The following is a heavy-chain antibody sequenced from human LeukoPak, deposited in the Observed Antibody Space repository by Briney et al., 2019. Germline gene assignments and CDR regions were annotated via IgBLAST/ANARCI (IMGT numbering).Heavy chain of an antibody. D-gene: IGHD1-26*01. Sequence: PGRSLRLSCAASGFTFDDYAMHWVRQAPGKGLEWVSGISWNSGSIGYADSVKGRFTISRDNAKNSLYLQMNSLRAEDTALYYCAKDKWELPSNYFDYWGQGTLVTVSS. J-gene: IGHJ4*02. V-gene: IGHV3-9*01. CDR1: GFTFDDYA. CDR2: ISWNSGSI. CDR3: AKDKWELPSNYFDY.